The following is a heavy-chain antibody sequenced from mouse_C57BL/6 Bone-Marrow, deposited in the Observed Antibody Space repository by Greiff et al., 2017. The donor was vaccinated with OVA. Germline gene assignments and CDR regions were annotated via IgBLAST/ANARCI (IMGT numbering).Heavy chain of an antibody. J-gene: IGHJ2*01. CDR3: ARGRTGTVDY. D-gene: IGHD4-1*01. CDR1: GYTFTDYN. CDR2: INPNNGGT. Sequence: VQLQQSGPELVKPGASVKMSCKASGYTFTDYNMHWVKQSHGKSLEWIGYINPNNGGTSDNQKFKGKATLTVTKSSSTASMELRSLTSEDSAVYYCARGRTGTVDYWGQGTTLTVSS. V-gene: IGHV1-22*01.